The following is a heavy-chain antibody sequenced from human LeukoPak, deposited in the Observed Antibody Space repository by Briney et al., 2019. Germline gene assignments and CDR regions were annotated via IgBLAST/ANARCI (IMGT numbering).Heavy chain of an antibody. V-gene: IGHV4-59*01. CDR1: GGSISSYY. J-gene: IGHJ3*02. CDR3: VRYFDWPYAFDI. Sequence: SETLSLTCTVSGGSISSYYWSWIRQPPGKGLEWIGYISDSGSTNYNTSLRRRVIISVDTSKNQFSLRLTSVTAADTAVYHCVRYFDWPYAFDIWGRGTMVTVSS. CDR2: ISDSGST. D-gene: IGHD3-9*01.